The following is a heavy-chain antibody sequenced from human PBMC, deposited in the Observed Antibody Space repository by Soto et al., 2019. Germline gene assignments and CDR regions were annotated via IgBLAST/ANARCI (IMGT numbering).Heavy chain of an antibody. Sequence: QVQLVQSGAEVKKPGASVKVSCKASGYTFTNYDINWVRQATGQGLEWMGWMNPDSGDTRYAQEFKGRVTMTSDTSISTAYMELSSLRAEDTAVYYCARGRRDYYDSGDWVPLAYWGQGTLVIVSS. J-gene: IGHJ4*02. CDR3: ARGRRDYYDSGDWVPLAY. V-gene: IGHV1-8*01. D-gene: IGHD3-22*01. CDR1: GYTFTNYD. CDR2: MNPDSGDT.